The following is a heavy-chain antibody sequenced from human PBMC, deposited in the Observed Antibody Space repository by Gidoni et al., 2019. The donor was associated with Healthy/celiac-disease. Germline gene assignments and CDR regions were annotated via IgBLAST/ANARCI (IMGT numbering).Heavy chain of an antibody. CDR3: ARDLTGYCSSTSCPGY. Sequence: EVQLVESGGCLVQPGGSLRLSCAASVFTFSSYEMNWVRQAPGKGLEWVSYISSSGSTIYYADSVKGRFTISRDNAKNSLYLQMNSLRAEDTAVYYCARDLTGYCSSTSCPGYWGQGTLVTVSS. J-gene: IGHJ4*02. V-gene: IGHV3-48*03. CDR1: VFTFSSYE. D-gene: IGHD2-2*01. CDR2: ISSSGSTI.